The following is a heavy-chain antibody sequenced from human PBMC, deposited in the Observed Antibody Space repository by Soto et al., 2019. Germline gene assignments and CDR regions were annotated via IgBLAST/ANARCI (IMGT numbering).Heavy chain of an antibody. V-gene: IGHV4-34*01. CDR3: ARGHCSSTSCLYYYFYYMDV. CDR1: GGSFSGYY. J-gene: IGHJ6*03. CDR2: INHSGST. D-gene: IGHD2-2*01. Sequence: SETLSLTCAVYGGSFSGYYWSWIRQPPGKGLEWIGEINHSGSTNYNPSLKSRVIISVDTSKNQFSLKLSSVAAADTAVYYCARGHCSSTSCLYYYFYYMDVWGKGTTVTVSS.